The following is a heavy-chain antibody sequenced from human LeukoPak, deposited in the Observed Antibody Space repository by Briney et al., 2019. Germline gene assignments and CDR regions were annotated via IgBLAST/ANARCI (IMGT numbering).Heavy chain of an antibody. D-gene: IGHD2-2*01. CDR3: ARGGGRYCSSTSCYLRGGLRYYYMDV. J-gene: IGHJ6*03. V-gene: IGHV4-34*01. Sequence: SETLSLTCAVYGGSFSGYYWSWIRQPPGKGLEWIGEINHSGSTNYNPSLKSRVTISVDTSKNQFSLKLSSVTAADTAMYYCARGGGRYCSSTSCYLRGGLRYYYMDVWGKGTTVTASS. CDR2: INHSGST. CDR1: GGSFSGYY.